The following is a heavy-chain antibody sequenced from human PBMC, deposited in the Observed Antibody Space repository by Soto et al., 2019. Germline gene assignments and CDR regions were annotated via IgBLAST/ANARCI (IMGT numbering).Heavy chain of an antibody. CDR3: ARDTIYHNTTDYSFDY. Sequence: QVQLVQSGAEVKKPGASVKVSCKASGYPFTTYYMHWVRQAPGQGLEWMGIINPSGGSTTYAQKFQGRVNMTRVTSTSTPYMEPTSPRSEDTAVYYCARDTIYHNTTDYSFDYWGQGTLVTVSS. J-gene: IGHJ4*02. D-gene: IGHD3-22*01. CDR2: INPSGGST. CDR1: GYPFTTYY. V-gene: IGHV1-46*03.